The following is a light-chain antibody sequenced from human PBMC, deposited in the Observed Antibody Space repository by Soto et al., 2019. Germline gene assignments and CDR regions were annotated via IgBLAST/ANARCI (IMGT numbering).Light chain of an antibody. V-gene: IGLV2-11*01. J-gene: IGLJ2*01. Sequence: QSALTQPRSVSGSPGQSVTISCTGTSSDVGGYNSVSWCQQHPGKAPKLIIYDVSKRPSGVPDRFSGSKSGNTASLTISGLQAEDEADYYCCSYAGSYTFVVFGGGTKLTVL. CDR2: DVS. CDR3: CSYAGSYTFVV. CDR1: SSDVGGYNS.